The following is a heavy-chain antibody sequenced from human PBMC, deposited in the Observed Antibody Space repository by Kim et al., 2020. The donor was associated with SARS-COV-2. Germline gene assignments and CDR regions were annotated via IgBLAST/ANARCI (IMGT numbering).Heavy chain of an antibody. J-gene: IGHJ4*02. D-gene: IGHD3-9*01. Sequence: GGSLRLSCAASGFSFSNNWMYWVRQAPGKGLVWVSRIDNDGSITNYADSVKGRFIISRDNGKNTLYLQMKSLRAEDTAVYYCAKVGYDWSIDYWGQGTLVTVPS. V-gene: IGHV3-74*01. CDR1: GFSFSNNW. CDR2: IDNDGSIT. CDR3: AKVGYDWSIDY.